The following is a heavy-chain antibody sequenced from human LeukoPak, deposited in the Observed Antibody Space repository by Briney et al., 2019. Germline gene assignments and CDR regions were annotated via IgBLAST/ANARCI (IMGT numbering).Heavy chain of an antibody. CDR3: ARRAGTGGRDYFDY. V-gene: IGHV4-59*08. J-gene: IGHJ4*02. CDR1: GXSISNYF. CDR2: VYYSGST. D-gene: IGHD3/OR15-3a*01. Sequence: SETLSLTCTVSGXSISNYFWSWIRQPPGEGLEWIGYVYYSGSTNYNPSLKSRVTISVETSKNQFSLNLSSVTAADTAVYYCARRAGTGGRDYFDYWGQGTLVTVSS.